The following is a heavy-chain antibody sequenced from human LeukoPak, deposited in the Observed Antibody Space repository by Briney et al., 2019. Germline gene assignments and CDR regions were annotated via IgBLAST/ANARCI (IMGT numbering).Heavy chain of an antibody. Sequence: SETLSLTCTVSGGSISSYYWSWIRQPPGKGLEWIGYIYYSGSTNYNPSLKSRVTISVDTSKNQFSLKLSSVTAADTAVYYCARATRTIFGVVIMFDPWGQGTLVTVSS. CDR2: IYYSGST. CDR3: ARATRTIFGVVIMFDP. CDR1: GGSISSYY. D-gene: IGHD3-3*01. J-gene: IGHJ5*02. V-gene: IGHV4-59*12.